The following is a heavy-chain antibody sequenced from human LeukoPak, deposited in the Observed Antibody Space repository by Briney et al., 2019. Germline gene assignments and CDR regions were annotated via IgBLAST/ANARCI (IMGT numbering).Heavy chain of an antibody. CDR2: IYYSGST. Sequence: PSETLSLTCTVSGGSISSSSYYWGWIRQPPGKGLEWIGSIYYSGSTYYNPSLKSRVTISVDTSKNQFSLKLSSVTAADTAVYYCARDFRPDRYYYDSSGTNFDYWGQGTLVTVSS. J-gene: IGHJ4*02. D-gene: IGHD3-22*01. CDR1: GGSISSSSYY. V-gene: IGHV4-39*07. CDR3: ARDFRPDRYYYDSSGTNFDY.